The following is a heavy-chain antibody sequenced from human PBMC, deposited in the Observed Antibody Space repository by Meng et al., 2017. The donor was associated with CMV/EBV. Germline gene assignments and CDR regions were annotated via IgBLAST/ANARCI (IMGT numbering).Heavy chain of an antibody. D-gene: IGHD3-10*01. J-gene: IGHJ6*02. V-gene: IGHV3-48*03. CDR1: GFTFSSYE. Sequence: GGSLRLSCVASGFTFSSYEMNWVRQAPGKGLEWVSYISSSGSTIYYADSVKGRFTISRDNAKNSLYLQMNSLRAEDTAAYYCAREGKITMATDVWGQGTTVTVSS. CDR3: AREGKITMATDV. CDR2: ISSSGSTI.